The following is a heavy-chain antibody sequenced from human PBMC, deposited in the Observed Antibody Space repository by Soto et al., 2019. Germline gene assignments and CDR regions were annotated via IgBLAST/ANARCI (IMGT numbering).Heavy chain of an antibody. Sequence: ASVKVSCKASGYTFTGYYMHWVRQAPGQGLEWMGWINPNSGGTNYAQKFQGWVTMTRDTSISTAYMELSRLRSDDTAVYYCARSDYDFWSGSISDYYYYGMDVWGQGTTVPVS. CDR1: GYTFTGYY. J-gene: IGHJ6*02. D-gene: IGHD3-3*01. V-gene: IGHV1-2*04. CDR3: ARSDYDFWSGSISDYYYYGMDV. CDR2: INPNSGGT.